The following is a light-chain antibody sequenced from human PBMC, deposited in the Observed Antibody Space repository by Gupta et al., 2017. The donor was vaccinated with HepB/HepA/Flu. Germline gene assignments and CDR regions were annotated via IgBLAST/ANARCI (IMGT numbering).Light chain of an antibody. CDR1: QSVLYSSNNKNY. CDR2: WAS. J-gene: IGKJ4*01. V-gene: IGKV4-1*01. CDR3: E. Sequence: DIVLPQSPDSLAVSLGERATINCKSSQSVLYSSNNKNYLAWYQQKPGKPPKLRIYWASTRESGVTDGFSATASGTDGTCAISSLQAEDAAGDHLEVGRGT.